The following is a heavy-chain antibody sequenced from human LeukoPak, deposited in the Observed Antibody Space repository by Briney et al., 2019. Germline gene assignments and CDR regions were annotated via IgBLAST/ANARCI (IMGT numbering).Heavy chain of an antibody. CDR1: GGSFSGYY. J-gene: IGHJ3*02. CDR2: INHSGST. V-gene: IGHV4-34*01. D-gene: IGHD1-14*01. CDR3: ARDDRSHAFDI. Sequence: SETLSLTCAVYGGSFSGYYWSWIRQPPGKGLEWIGEINHSGSTNYNPSLKSRVTIPVDTSKNQFSLKLSSVTAADTAVYYCARDDRSHAFDIWGQGTMVTVSS.